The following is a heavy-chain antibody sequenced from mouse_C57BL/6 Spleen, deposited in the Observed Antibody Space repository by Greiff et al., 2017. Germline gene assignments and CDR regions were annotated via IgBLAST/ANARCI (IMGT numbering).Heavy chain of an antibody. CDR3: APNYAGFAY. Sequence: EVNVVESGPELVKPGASVKISCKASGYSFTGYYMHWVKQSHGNILDWIGYIYPYNGVSSYNQKFKGKATLTVDKSSSTAYMELRSLTSEDSAVYYCAPNYAGFAYWGQGTLVTVSA. CDR2: IYPYNGVS. CDR1: GYSFTGYY. J-gene: IGHJ3*01. D-gene: IGHD2-1*01. V-gene: IGHV1-31*01.